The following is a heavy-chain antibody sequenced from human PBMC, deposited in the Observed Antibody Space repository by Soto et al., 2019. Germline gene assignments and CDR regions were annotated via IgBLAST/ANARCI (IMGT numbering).Heavy chain of an antibody. J-gene: IGHJ6*02. CDR2: VIPTQRTT. CDR3: VIDRLIVAVSVGRMDV. CDR1: GDTFIGYS. V-gene: IGHV1-69*08. D-gene: IGHD6-19*01. Sequence: KVSCKASGDTFIGYSISWVRQAPGQGLEWMGWVIPTQRTTKYAQRFQGRVTMSVDQFASTTYMELSSLRPEDTALYYCVIDRLIVAVSVGRMDVWGQGTTVTVSS.